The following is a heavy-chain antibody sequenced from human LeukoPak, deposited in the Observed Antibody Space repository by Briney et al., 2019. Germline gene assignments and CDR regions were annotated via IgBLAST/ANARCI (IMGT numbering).Heavy chain of an antibody. Sequence: TSETLSLTCTVSGGSISSSSYYWSWIRQPPGKGLEWIGYIYYSGSTNYNPSLKSRVTISVDTSKNQFSLKLSSVTAADTAVYYCARGALGYCSGGSCTDYWGQGTLVTVSS. D-gene: IGHD2-15*01. CDR1: GGSISSSSYY. V-gene: IGHV4-61*01. CDR2: IYYSGST. J-gene: IGHJ4*02. CDR3: ARGALGYCSGGSCTDY.